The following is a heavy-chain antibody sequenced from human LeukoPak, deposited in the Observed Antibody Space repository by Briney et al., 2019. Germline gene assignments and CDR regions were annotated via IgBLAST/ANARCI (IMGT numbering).Heavy chain of an antibody. Sequence: SETLSLTCTVSGGSISSGSYYWGWIRQPPGKGLEWIGSIYYSGSTYYNPSLKSRVTISVDTSKNQFSLKLSSVTAADTAVYYCARPSLGPTGVDFWGQGTLATVSS. CDR3: ARPSLGPTGVDF. V-gene: IGHV4-39*01. D-gene: IGHD1-26*01. CDR2: IYYSGST. CDR1: GGSISSGSYY. J-gene: IGHJ4*02.